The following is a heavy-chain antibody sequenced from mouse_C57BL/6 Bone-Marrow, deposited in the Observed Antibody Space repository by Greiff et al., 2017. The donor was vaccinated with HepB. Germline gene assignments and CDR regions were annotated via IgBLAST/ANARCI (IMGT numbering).Heavy chain of an antibody. Sequence: QVQLQQSGPELVKPGASVKLSCKASGYTFTSYDINWVKQRPGQGLEWIGWIYPSDGSTKYNEKFKGKATLTVDTSSSTAYMELHSLTSEDTAVYYCTTRNDYGGAMDDWGQGTSVTVAS. J-gene: IGHJ4*01. V-gene: IGHV1-85*01. CDR2: IYPSDGST. D-gene: IGHD2-4*01. CDR1: GYTFTSYD. CDR3: TTRNDYGGAMDD.